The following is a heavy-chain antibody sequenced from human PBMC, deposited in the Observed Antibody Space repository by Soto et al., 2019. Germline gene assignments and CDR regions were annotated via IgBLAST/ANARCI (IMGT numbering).Heavy chain of an antibody. D-gene: IGHD5-12*01. Sequence: EVQLVESGGGLVQPGRSLRLSCAASGFTFDDYAMHWVRQAPGKGLEWVSGISWNSGSIGYADSVKGRFTISRDNAKNSLYLQMNSLRAEDTALYYCAKDKRSGYDVYYSMDVWGKGTTVTVSS. CDR3: AKDKRSGYDVYYSMDV. J-gene: IGHJ6*03. V-gene: IGHV3-9*01. CDR1: GFTFDDYA. CDR2: ISWNSGSI.